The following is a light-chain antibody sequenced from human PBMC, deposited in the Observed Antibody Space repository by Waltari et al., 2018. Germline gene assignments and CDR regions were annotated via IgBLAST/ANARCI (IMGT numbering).Light chain of an antibody. Sequence: EIVLKQSPDTLSFSPGESATLSCSASQSISKYLTWYQQKPGQVPRLLIYHASSRSTGIPDRFSGSGFGTDFSLTISRLEPEDFAVYYCQHYVSLPATFGQGTKLEIK. CDR1: QSISKY. CDR2: HAS. J-gene: IGKJ1*01. CDR3: QHYVSLPAT. V-gene: IGKV3-20*01.